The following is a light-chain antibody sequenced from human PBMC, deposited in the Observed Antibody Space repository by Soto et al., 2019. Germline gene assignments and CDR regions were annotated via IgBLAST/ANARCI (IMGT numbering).Light chain of an antibody. V-gene: IGKV1-5*03. CDR2: KAS. CDR3: QQYNSYWT. Sequence: DIQMTQSPSTLSASVGDRVTITCRASQSISSLLAWYQEKPWKAPKLLIYKASNLESGVPSRFSGSGSGTEFTLTISSLQPDDFATYYCQQYNSYWTFGQGTKVEIK. J-gene: IGKJ1*01. CDR1: QSISSL.